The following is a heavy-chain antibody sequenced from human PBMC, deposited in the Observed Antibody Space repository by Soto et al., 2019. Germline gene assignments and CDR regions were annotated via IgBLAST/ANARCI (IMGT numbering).Heavy chain of an antibody. CDR1: GGPISSYY. Sequence: QVQLQESGAGLVKPSETLSLTCTVAGGPISSYYWSWIREPPGKGLQWIGYIYYSGRTNYNPSLRSRVAISVDTSKNQLSLKLSSVTAADTAVYDCAIFVSYSYVGWFDPWGQGTLVTVSS. CDR3: AIFVSYSYVGWFDP. CDR2: IYYSGRT. J-gene: IGHJ5*02. D-gene: IGHD5-18*01. V-gene: IGHV4-59*01.